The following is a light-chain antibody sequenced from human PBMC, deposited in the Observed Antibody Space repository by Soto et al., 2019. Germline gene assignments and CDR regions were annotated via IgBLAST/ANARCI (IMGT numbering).Light chain of an antibody. CDR3: LAWDSSLRVWV. CDR1: NSNVGNSY. CDR2: GST. J-gene: IGLJ3*02. Sequence: QSALTQPPSVSAAPGEKVTISCSGSNSNVGNSYVSWYQQLPGTAPKIIMYGSTERPSGIPDRFSGSKSGTSATLGITGLQTGDEADYYCLAWDSSLRVWVFGGGTKVTVL. V-gene: IGLV1-51*02.